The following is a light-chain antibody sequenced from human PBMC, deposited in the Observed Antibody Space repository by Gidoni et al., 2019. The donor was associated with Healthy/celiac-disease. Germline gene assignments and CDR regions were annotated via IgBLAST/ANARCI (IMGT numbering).Light chain of an antibody. V-gene: IGKV3-20*01. CDR1: QSVSSSY. Sequence: EIWLTPSPGTLSLSPGERATLSCRASQSVSSSYLAWYQQKPGQAPRLLIYGASSRATGIPDRFSGSGSGTDFTLTISRLEPEDFAVYYCQQYGSSPPNTFGQGTKLEIK. CDR2: GAS. CDR3: QQYGSSPPNT. J-gene: IGKJ2*01.